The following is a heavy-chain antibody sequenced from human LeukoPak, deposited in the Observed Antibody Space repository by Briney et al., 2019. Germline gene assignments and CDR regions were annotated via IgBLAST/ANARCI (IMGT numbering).Heavy chain of an antibody. CDR2: ISGSDGST. D-gene: IGHD4-17*01. CDR3: ANDGDYFPALDC. CDR1: GFTFSSYA. Sequence: GGSLRLSCAASGFTFSSYAMSGVRQAPGKGLEGVSAISGSDGSTYYADSVKGRFTISRDNSKNTLYLQMNSVRAEDTAVYYCANDGDYFPALDCWGQGTLVTVSS. J-gene: IGHJ4*02. V-gene: IGHV3-23*01.